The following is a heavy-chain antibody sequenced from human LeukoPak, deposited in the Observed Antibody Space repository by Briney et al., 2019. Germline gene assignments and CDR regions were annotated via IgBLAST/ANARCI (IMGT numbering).Heavy chain of an antibody. CDR2: IYYSGST. V-gene: IGHV4-30-4*01. CDR3: ARDRYFDWLLDY. CDR1: GGSISSGDYY. J-gene: IGHJ4*02. Sequence: SQTLSLTCTVSGGSISSGDYYWSWIRQPPGKGLEWIGYIYYSGSTYYNPSLESRVTISVDTSENQFSLKLSSVTAADTAVYYCARDRYFDWLLDYWGQGTLVTVSS. D-gene: IGHD3-9*01.